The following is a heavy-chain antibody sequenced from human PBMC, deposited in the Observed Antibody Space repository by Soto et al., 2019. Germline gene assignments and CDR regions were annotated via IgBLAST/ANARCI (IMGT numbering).Heavy chain of an antibody. D-gene: IGHD1-1*01. CDR3: VRDGKKTLRDWFDP. CDR2: IYATGTT. CDR1: CASISVFY. J-gene: IGHJ5*02. Sequence: EXLSLTCTVSCASISVFYWSLILKSAGKGLEWIGRIYATGTTDYNPSLKSRVMMSVDTSKKQFSLKLRSVTAADTAVYYCVRDGKKTLRDWFDPWGQGISVTVSS. V-gene: IGHV4-4*07.